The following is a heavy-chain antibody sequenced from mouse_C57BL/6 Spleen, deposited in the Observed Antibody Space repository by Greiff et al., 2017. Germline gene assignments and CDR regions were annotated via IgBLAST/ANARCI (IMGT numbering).Heavy chain of an antibody. V-gene: IGHV3-6*01. D-gene: IGHD1-3*01. CDR2: ISYDGSN. J-gene: IGHJ4*01. Sequence: EVKLQESGPGLVKPSQSLSLTCSVTGYSITSGYYWNWIRQFPGNKLEWMGYISYDGSNNYNPSLKNRISITRDTSKNQFFLKLNSVTTEDTATYYWARGLRYAMDYWGQGTSVTVSS. CDR3: ARGLRYAMDY. CDR1: GYSITSGYY.